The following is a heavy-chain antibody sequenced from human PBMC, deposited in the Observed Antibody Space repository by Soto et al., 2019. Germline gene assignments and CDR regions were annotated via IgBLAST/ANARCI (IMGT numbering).Heavy chain of an antibody. J-gene: IGHJ6*02. CDR2: INPSGGDT. CDR3: ARGLNDYSTSSGRRSAQRGYYYGMDV. CDR1: GYTFSSFY. D-gene: IGHD4-4*01. V-gene: IGHV1-46*01. Sequence: QVQLVQSGAEVKKPGASVKVSCKASGYTFSSFYMHWVRQAPGRGLEWMGIINPSGGDTSYGKKFQGRVTMTRDTSTSTVYIEVSSLRPDDTAVYYCARGLNDYSTSSGRRSAQRGYYYGMDVWGQGTTVTVS.